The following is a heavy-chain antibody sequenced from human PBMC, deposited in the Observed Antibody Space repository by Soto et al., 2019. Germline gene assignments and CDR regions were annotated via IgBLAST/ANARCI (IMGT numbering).Heavy chain of an antibody. CDR2: ISYDGSNK. V-gene: IGHV3-30*03. D-gene: IGHD3-3*02. CDR3: ARDRAEMAAILAFYFDL. CDR1: GSTLSNYG. J-gene: IGHJ4*02. Sequence: QVQLVESGGGVVQPGRSLRLSCVASGSTLSNYGIHWVRQAPGKGLEWVAVISYDGSNKYFADSVRGRFTISRDNSKNTLYLQMDSLRVEDTAVYYCARDRAEMAAILAFYFDLWGQGTLVTVSS.